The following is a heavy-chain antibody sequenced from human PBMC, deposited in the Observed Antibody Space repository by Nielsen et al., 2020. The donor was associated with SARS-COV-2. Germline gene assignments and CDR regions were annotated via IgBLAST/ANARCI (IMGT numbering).Heavy chain of an antibody. CDR2: ISYDGRGK. CDR3: AKELNLNWFDP. V-gene: IGHV3-30*18. Sequence: GESLKISCAASGFTLSKFPMHWVRQAPGKGLEWVAVISYDGRGKYYADSVKGRFTISRDNSKNTLYLQMNSLRAEDTALYHCAKELNLNWFDPWGQGTLVTVSS. CDR1: GFTLSKFP. J-gene: IGHJ5*02.